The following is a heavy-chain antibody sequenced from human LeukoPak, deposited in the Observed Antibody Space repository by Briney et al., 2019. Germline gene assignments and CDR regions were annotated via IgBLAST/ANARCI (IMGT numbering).Heavy chain of an antibody. CDR2: IIPIFGTA. CDR3: ARGMLERRRYYYGVDV. CDR1: GGTFSSYA. Sequence: SVKVSCKASGGTFSSYAISWVRQAPEQGLEWIGGIIPIFGTANYAQKFQGRVTITADESTSTAYMELSRLRSEDTAVYYCARGMLERRRYYYGVDVWGQGTTDTVSS. J-gene: IGHJ6*02. V-gene: IGHV1-69*13. D-gene: IGHD1-1*01.